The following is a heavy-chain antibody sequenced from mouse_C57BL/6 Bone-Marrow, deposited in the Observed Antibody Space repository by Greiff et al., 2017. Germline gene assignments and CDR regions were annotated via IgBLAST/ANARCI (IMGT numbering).Heavy chain of an antibody. J-gene: IGHJ4*01. CDR3: ARHSSGHYYAMDY. CDR1: GFTFSSYG. V-gene: IGHV5-6*01. D-gene: IGHD3-2*02. CDR2: ISSGGSYT. Sequence: EVQVVESGGDLVKPGGSLKLSCAASGFTFSSYGMSWVRQTPDKRLEWVATISSGGSYTYYPDSVKGRFTISRDNAKNTLYLQMSSLKSEDTAMYYCARHSSGHYYAMDYWGQGTSVTVSS.